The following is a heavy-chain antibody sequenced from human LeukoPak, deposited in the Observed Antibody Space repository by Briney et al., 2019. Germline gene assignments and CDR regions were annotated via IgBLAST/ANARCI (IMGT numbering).Heavy chain of an antibody. J-gene: IGHJ4*02. Sequence: PGGSLRLSCAASGFTFSSYWMHWVRQAPGKGLVWVSRINNDGSSTNYADSVKGRFTISRDNAKNTLYLQVKSLRAEDTAVYYCARGASGWGSLGSWGQGNLVTVSS. V-gene: IGHV3-74*01. CDR1: GFTFSSYW. D-gene: IGHD7-27*01. CDR2: INNDGSST. CDR3: ARGASGWGSLGS.